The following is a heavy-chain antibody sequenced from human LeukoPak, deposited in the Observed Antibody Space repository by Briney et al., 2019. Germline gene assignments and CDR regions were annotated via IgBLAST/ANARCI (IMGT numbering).Heavy chain of an antibody. CDR1: GFTFSSYW. CDR2: IKQDGSDK. CDR3: ARAYGDSIHFDS. J-gene: IGHJ4*02. V-gene: IGHV3-7*04. D-gene: IGHD4-17*01. Sequence: GGSLRLSCAASGFTFSSYWMNWVRQAPGKGLEWVANIKQDGSDKYYVDSVKGRFTISRDNAKNSLYLQMNGLRAEDAAVYYCARAYGDSIHFDSWGQGTLVTVSS.